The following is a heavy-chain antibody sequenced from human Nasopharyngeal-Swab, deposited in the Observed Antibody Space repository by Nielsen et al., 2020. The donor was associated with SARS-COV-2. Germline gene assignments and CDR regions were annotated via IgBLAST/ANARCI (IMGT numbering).Heavy chain of an antibody. D-gene: IGHD4-23*01. V-gene: IGHV5-10-1*01. Sequence: VRQVPGKGLEWMGRIDPSDSYTNYSPFFQGHVTISADKSISTAYLQWSSLEASDTAMYYCATLTVGGNNWFDPWDQGTLVTVSS. CDR3: ATLTVGGNNWFDP. CDR2: IDPSDSYT. J-gene: IGHJ5*02.